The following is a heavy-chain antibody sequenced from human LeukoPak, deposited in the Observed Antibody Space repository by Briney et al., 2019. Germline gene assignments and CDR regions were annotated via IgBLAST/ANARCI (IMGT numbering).Heavy chain of an antibody. V-gene: IGHV1-2*02. D-gene: IGHD3-10*01. CDR1: GYTFTGYY. CDR2: INPNSGVT. CDR3: AREPRGGQIDY. J-gene: IGHJ4*02. Sequence: ASVKVSCKASGYTFTGYYMHWVRQAPGQGLEWMGWINPNSGVTNYGQKFQGRVTMTRDTSISTVYMELSSLRSDDTAVYYCAREPRGGQIDYWGQGTLVTVSS.